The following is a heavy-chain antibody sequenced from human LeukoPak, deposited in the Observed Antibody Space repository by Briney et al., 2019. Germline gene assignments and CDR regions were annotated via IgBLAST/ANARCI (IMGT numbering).Heavy chain of an antibody. D-gene: IGHD3-22*01. CDR3: ASAYYYDSSVLDY. CDR1: GGSISSGSYY. J-gene: IGHJ4*02. V-gene: IGHV4-61*02. Sequence: SETLSLTCTVSGGSISSGSYYWSWIRQPAGQGLEWIGRIYTSGSTNYNHSLKSRVTISVDTSKNQFSLQLSSVTAADTAVYYCASAYYYDSSVLDYWGQGTLVAVSS. CDR2: IYTSGST.